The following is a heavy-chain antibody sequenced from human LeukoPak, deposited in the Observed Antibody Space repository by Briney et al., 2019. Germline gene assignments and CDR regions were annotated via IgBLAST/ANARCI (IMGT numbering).Heavy chain of an antibody. D-gene: IGHD6-19*01. CDR1: GFTFSNYG. V-gene: IGHV3-30*02. Sequence: GGSLRLSCAASGFTFSNYGMHWVRQAPGKGLEWVAFIRYDVSKTYYADSVKGRFTFSRDNSKNTLYLQMNRLRPEDTAVYYCAKDHPIAASVAGLDYWGQGTLVTVSS. CDR3: AKDHPIAASVAGLDY. J-gene: IGHJ4*02. CDR2: IRYDVSKT.